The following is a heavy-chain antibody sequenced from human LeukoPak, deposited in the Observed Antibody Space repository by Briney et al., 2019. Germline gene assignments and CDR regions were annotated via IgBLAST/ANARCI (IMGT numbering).Heavy chain of an antibody. V-gene: IGHV3-23*01. CDR3: AKDDIVIVPAAQPLSFDY. J-gene: IGHJ4*02. Sequence: GGSLRLSCAASGFTFTTYPITWSPQPPGKGWGWFSPIIGMGGRTYYADSVKGRFTISRDNSKNTLYLQMNSLRAEDTAVYYCAKDDIVIVPAAQPLSFDYWGQGTLVTVSS. D-gene: IGHD2-2*01. CDR2: IIGMGGRT. CDR1: GFTFTTYP.